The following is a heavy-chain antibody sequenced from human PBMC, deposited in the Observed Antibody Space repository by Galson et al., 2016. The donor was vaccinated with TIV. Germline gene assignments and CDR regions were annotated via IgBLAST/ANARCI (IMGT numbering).Heavy chain of an antibody. Sequence: LRLSCAASGFTFSIFAMTWVRQAPGMGLEWVSAISGGGGSTYYADSVKGRFTISRDNSKNTLFLQLNSLRAGDTAVYYCTKVPSSGFSYYYGLDVWGQGTTVTVSS. CDR1: GFTFSIFA. D-gene: IGHD3-22*01. CDR2: ISGGGGST. J-gene: IGHJ6*02. V-gene: IGHV3-23*01. CDR3: TKVPSSGFSYYYGLDV.